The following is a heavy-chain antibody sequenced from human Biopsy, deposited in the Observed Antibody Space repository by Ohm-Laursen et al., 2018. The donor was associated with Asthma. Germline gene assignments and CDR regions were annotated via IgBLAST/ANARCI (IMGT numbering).Heavy chain of an antibody. D-gene: IGHD3-3*02. Sequence: LSLTCAAFGFTFGDYWMSWVRQVPGKGLEWVANIKHDGTEKNHVDSLKGRFTISRDNAKNSLYLQMNSLRAEDTAVYYCARTFHFWSPYHAEHYQLWGQGTLVTVSS. J-gene: IGHJ1*01. CDR2: IKHDGTEK. V-gene: IGHV3-7*01. CDR1: GFTFGDYW. CDR3: ARTFHFWSPYHAEHYQL.